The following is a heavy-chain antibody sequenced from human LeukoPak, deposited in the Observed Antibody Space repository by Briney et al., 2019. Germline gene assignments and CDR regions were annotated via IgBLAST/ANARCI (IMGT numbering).Heavy chain of an antibody. D-gene: IGHD4-23*01. V-gene: IGHV4-61*02. Sequence: SETLSLTCTVSGGSIRSGSYYWTWIRQPAGKGLEWIGRIYISGSTNYNPALKSRVTISVDTSKNQLSLKLSSVTAADTAVYYCAGTSTVVTREAFDIWGQGTMVTVSS. J-gene: IGHJ3*02. CDR3: AGTSTVVTREAFDI. CDR2: IYISGST. CDR1: GGSIRSGSYY.